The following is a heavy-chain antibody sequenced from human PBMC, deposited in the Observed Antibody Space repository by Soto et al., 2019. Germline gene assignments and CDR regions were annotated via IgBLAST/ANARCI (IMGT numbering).Heavy chain of an antibody. D-gene: IGHD6-13*01. CDR3: AKDRPYSSSWYENYFDF. CDR2: ISGSGGST. Sequence: GGSLRLSCAASGFTFSSYAMSWVRQAPGKGLEWVSAISGSGGSTYYADSVKGRFTISRDNSKNTLYLQMNSLRAEDTAVYYCAKDRPYSSSWYENYFDFWGQGTLVTVSP. CDR1: GFTFSSYA. J-gene: IGHJ4*02. V-gene: IGHV3-23*01.